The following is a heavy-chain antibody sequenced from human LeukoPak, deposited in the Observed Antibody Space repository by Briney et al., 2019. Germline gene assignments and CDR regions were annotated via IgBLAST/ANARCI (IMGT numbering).Heavy chain of an antibody. Sequence: PSETLSLTCTVSGGSISSGDYYWSWIRQPPGKGLDWIGYIYYSGSTYYNPSPKSRVTISVDTSKNQFSLKLSSVTAADTAVYYCARGRRLSPLDYWGQGTLVTVSS. V-gene: IGHV4-30-4*08. CDR1: GGSISSGDYY. CDR3: ARGRRLSPLDY. D-gene: IGHD3-16*01. J-gene: IGHJ4*02. CDR2: IYYSGST.